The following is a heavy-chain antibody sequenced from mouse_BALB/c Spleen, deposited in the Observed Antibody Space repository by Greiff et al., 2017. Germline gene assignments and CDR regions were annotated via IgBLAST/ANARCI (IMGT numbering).Heavy chain of an antibody. CDR2: ISRGGSYT. D-gene: IGHD2-1*01. CDR3: ARQGGNYFYLDY. V-gene: IGHV5-6*01. Sequence: EVKLMESGGDLVKPGGSLTLSCAASGFTFSSYGMSWVRQTPDKRLEWVATISRGGSYTYYPDSVKGRFTISRDNAKNTLYLQMSSLMSEDTAMYYCARQGGNYFYLDYWGQGTTLTVAS. J-gene: IGHJ2*01. CDR1: GFTFSSYG.